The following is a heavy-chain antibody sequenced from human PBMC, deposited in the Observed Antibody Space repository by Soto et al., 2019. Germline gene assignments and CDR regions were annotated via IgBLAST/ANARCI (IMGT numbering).Heavy chain of an antibody. J-gene: IGHJ5*02. V-gene: IGHV1-69*08. CDR1: GGTFSSYT. CDR2: IIPILGIA. Sequence: QVQLVQSGAEVKKPGSSVKVSCKASGGTFSSYTISWVRQAPGQGLEWMGRIIPILGIANYAQKFQGRVTITADKSTRTADMELSNLVSEDTGVYYCARDLGVVTGSQGVWFDPWGQGTLVTVSS. D-gene: IGHD2-21*02. CDR3: ARDLGVVTGSQGVWFDP.